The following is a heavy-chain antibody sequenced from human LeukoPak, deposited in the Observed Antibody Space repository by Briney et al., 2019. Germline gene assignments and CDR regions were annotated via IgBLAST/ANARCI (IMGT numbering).Heavy chain of an antibody. CDR3: ARVTRAQWLVDPFDY. V-gene: IGHV3-21*01. D-gene: IGHD6-19*01. CDR1: GFTFSSYS. Sequence: GGSLRLSCAASGFTFSSYSMNWVRQAPGKGLEWVSSISSSSYIYYADSVKGRFTISRDNAKNSLYLQMNSLRAEDTAVYYCARVTRAQWLVDPFDYWGQGTLVTVSS. J-gene: IGHJ4*02. CDR2: ISSSSYI.